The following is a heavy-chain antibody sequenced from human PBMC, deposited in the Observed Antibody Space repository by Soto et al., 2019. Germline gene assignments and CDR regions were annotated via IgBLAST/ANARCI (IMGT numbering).Heavy chain of an antibody. V-gene: IGHV3-21*06. CDR2: ISSTTNYI. Sequence: PGGSLRLSCAASGFTFTRYSMNWVRQAPGKGLEWVSSISSTTNYIYYGDSMKGRFTISRDNAKNSLYLEMNSLRAEDTAVYCCARGCADLTSNFVYWGQGTLVTVSS. CDR3: ARGCADLTSNFVY. CDR1: GFTFTRYS. J-gene: IGHJ4*02.